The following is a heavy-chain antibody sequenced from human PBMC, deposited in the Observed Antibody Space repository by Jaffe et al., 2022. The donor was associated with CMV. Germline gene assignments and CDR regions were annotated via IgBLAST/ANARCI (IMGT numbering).Heavy chain of an antibody. Sequence: EVQLVESGGGLVQPGGSLRLSCAASGFTFSSYWMSWVRQAPGKGLEWVANIKQDGSEKYYVDSVKGRFTISRDNAKNSLYLQMNSLRAEDTAVYYCARVRYSYGYYFDYWGQGTLVTVSS. J-gene: IGHJ4*02. CDR2: IKQDGSEK. V-gene: IGHV3-7*01. D-gene: IGHD5-18*01. CDR1: GFTFSSYW. CDR3: ARVRYSYGYYFDY.